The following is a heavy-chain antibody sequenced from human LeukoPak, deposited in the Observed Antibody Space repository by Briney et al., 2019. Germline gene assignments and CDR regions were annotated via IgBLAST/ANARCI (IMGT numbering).Heavy chain of an antibody. CDR3: AKGPFDY. J-gene: IGHJ4*02. CDR1: GFTFSSYW. CDR2: INSDGNTT. V-gene: IGHV3-74*01. Sequence: GGSLRLSCGASGFTFSSYWMHWVRQAPGRGLVWVSRINSDGNTTNYADSVRGRFTISRDNAKNTLHLQMNSLRAEDTAVYYCAKGPFDYWGQGTLVTVSS.